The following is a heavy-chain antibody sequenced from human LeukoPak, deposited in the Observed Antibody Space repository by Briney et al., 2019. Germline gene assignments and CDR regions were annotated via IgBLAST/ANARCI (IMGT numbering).Heavy chain of an antibody. CDR3: ARATGTTSNYYYGMEV. Sequence: PGGSLRLSCAASGFTFSSYWMSWVRQAPGKGLEWLAVIWFDGSNKFYADSVKGRFTISRDNSENTLYLQMNSLRVEDTAVYYCARATGTTSNYYYGMEVWGKGTTVTVSS. J-gene: IGHJ6*04. D-gene: IGHD1-1*01. CDR1: GFTFSSYW. V-gene: IGHV3-33*08. CDR2: IWFDGSNK.